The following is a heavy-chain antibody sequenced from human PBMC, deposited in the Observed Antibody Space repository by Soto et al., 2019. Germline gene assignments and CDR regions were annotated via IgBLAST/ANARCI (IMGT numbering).Heavy chain of an antibody. CDR3: ARDLDWAFDY. V-gene: IGHV3-48*02. CDR1: GFTFSTYS. Sequence: SLRLSCAASGFTFSTYSMNWVRQAPGKGLEWLSYIGTSTETINYTDSVKGRFSISRDNAKSSLYLQMNSLRDEDTAVYYCARDLDWAFDYWGQGTLVTVSS. CDR2: IGTSTETI. D-gene: IGHD3-9*01. J-gene: IGHJ4*02.